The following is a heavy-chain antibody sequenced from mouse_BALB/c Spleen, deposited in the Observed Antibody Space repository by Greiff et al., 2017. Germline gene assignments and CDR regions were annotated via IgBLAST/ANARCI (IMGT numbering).Heavy chain of an antibody. V-gene: IGHV1-39*01. CDR1: GYSFTGYN. Sequence: EVKLMESGPELEKPGASVKISCKASGYSFTGYNMNWVKQSNGKSLEWIGNIDPYYGGTSYNQKFKGKATLTVDKSSSTAYMQLKSLTSEDSAVYYCARKGDDGYYDAFAYWGQGTLVTVSA. D-gene: IGHD2-3*01. J-gene: IGHJ3*01. CDR2: IDPYYGGT. CDR3: ARKGDDGYYDAFAY.